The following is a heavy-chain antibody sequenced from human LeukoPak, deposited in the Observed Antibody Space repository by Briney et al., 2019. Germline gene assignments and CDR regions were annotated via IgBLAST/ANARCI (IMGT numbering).Heavy chain of an antibody. Sequence: SETLSLTCTVSGGSINSGRYYWRWIRQPAGRGLEWIVHISTSGRTSYSPSLKSRVTISVDTSKNQFSLKMSSVSAADTAVYYCARGLHGYTYGYVPWELYYYMDVWGKGTTVTISS. CDR1: GGSINSGRYY. V-gene: IGHV4-61*09. CDR3: ARGLHGYTYGYVPWELYYYMDV. J-gene: IGHJ6*03. D-gene: IGHD5-18*01. CDR2: ISTSGRT.